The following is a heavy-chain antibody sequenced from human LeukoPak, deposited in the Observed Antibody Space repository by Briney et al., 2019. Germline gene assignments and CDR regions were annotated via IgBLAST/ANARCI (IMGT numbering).Heavy chain of an antibody. J-gene: IGHJ4*02. CDR2: IWYDGSNK. Sequence: GGSLRLSCAASGFTFSSYGMHWVRQATGKGLEWVAVIWYDGSNKYYADSVKGRFTVSRDNSKNTLYLQMNSLRAEDTAVYYCARGIAVAGYDYWGQGTLVTVSS. V-gene: IGHV3-33*01. CDR3: ARGIAVAGYDY. CDR1: GFTFSSYG. D-gene: IGHD6-19*01.